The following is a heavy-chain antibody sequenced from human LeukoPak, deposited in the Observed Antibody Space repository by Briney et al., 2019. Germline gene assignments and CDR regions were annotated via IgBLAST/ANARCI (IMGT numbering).Heavy chain of an antibody. D-gene: IGHD2-15*01. CDR3: ARAAGRAHGWFDP. CDR2: IIPILGIA. CDR1: GGTFSSYA. Sequence: SVKVSCKASGGTFSSYAISWVRQAPGQGLEWMGRIIPILGIANYAQKFQGRVTITADKSTSTAYMELSSLRSEDTAVYYCARAAGRAHGWFDPWGQGTLVTVSS. J-gene: IGHJ5*02. V-gene: IGHV1-69*04.